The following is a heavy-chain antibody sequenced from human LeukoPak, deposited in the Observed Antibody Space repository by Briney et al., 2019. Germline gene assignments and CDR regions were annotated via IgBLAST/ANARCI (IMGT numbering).Heavy chain of an antibody. J-gene: IGHJ6*03. CDR2: ISSSGSTI. CDR3: ARGSKKYQLLWAVYYYYMDV. D-gene: IGHD2-2*01. CDR1: GFTFSDYY. Sequence: GGSLRLSCAASGFTFSDYYMSWIRQAPGKGLEWGSYISSSGSTIYYADSVKGRFTISRDNAKNSLYLQMNSLRAEDTAVYYCARGSKKYQLLWAVYYYYMDVWGKGTTVTVSS. V-gene: IGHV3-11*04.